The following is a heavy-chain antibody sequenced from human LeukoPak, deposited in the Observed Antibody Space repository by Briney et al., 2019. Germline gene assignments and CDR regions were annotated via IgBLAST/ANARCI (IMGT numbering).Heavy chain of an antibody. V-gene: IGHV4-39*07. CDR2: IYYSGST. CDR3: AREPYSSSAYWFDP. CDR1: GGSISSSSYY. Sequence: SETLSLTCTVSGGSISSSSYYWGWIRQPPGKGLEWIGSIYYSGSTNYNPSLKSRVTMSVDTSKNQFSLKLSSVTAADTAVYYCAREPYSSSAYWFDPWGQGTLVTVSS. D-gene: IGHD6-13*01. J-gene: IGHJ5*02.